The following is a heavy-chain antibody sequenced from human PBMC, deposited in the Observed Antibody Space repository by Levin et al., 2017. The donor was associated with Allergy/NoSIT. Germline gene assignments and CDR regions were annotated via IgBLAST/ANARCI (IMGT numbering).Heavy chain of an antibody. V-gene: IGHV6-1*01. CDR1: GDSVSSNSAA. CDR2: TYYRSKWYN. CDR3: ARKPGYSSGWYQFGGAFDI. Sequence: SQTLSLTCAISGDSVSSNSAAWNWIRQSPSRGLEWLGRTYYRSKWYNDYAVSVKSRITINPDTSKNQFSLQLNSVTPEDTAVYYCARKPGYSSGWYQFGGAFDIWGQGTMVTVSS. D-gene: IGHD6-19*01. J-gene: IGHJ3*02.